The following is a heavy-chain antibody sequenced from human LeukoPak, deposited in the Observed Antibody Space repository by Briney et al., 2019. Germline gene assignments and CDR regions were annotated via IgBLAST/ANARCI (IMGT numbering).Heavy chain of an antibody. V-gene: IGHV1-18*01. CDR3: ARDGSGGGGYFDY. Sequence: ASVKVSCKTSGYTFTSYGVSWVRQAPGQGLEWMGWIGTHNGNTNYTQKFQGRVIMTTDTSTSTAYMELMSLRSDDTAVFYCARDGSGGGGYFDYWGQGTLVIVSS. CDR2: IGTHNGNT. D-gene: IGHD6-19*01. J-gene: IGHJ4*02. CDR1: GYTFTSYG.